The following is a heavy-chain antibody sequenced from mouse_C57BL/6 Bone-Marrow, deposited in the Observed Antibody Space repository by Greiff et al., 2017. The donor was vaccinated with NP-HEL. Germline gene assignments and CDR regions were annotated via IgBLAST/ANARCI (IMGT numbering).Heavy chain of an antibody. V-gene: IGHV1-59*01. CDR2: IDPSDSYT. Sequence: QVQLQQPGAELVRPGTSVKLSCKASGYTFTSYWMHWVKQRPGQGLEWIGVIDPSDSYTTYNQKFKGKATLTVDTSSSTAYMQLSGLTSEDSAVYYCARWGKKDYFDYWGQGTTLTVSS. CDR3: ARWGKKDYFDY. CDR1: GYTFTSYW. J-gene: IGHJ2*01.